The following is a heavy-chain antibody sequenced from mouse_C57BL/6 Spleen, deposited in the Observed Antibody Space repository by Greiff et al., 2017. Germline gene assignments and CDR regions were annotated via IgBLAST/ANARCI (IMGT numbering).Heavy chain of an antibody. CDR2: INPYNGGT. J-gene: IGHJ2*01. CDR3: AREEGDYDQYYFDY. CDR1: GYTFTDYY. Sequence: EVQLQQSGPVLVKPGASVKMSCKASGYTFTDYYMNWVKQSHGKSLEWIGVINPYNGGTSYNQKFKGKATLTVDKSSSTAYMELNSLTSEDSAVYYCAREEGDYDQYYFDYWGQGTTLTVSS. D-gene: IGHD2-4*01. V-gene: IGHV1-19*01.